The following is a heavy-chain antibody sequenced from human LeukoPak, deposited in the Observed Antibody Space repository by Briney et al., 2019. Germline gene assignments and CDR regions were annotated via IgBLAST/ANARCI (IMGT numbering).Heavy chain of an antibody. V-gene: IGHV3-23*01. J-gene: IGHJ4*02. Sequence: GGTLRLSCAASGFTFSSYGMSWVRKAPGKGLEWVSAISGTGGSTYYADSVKGRFTISRDNFKNTLFLQINRLRAEDTAVYYCAKDRRPKRGYCSGGSCYVPDYFDYWGQGTLVTVSS. CDR3: AKDRRPKRGYCSGGSCYVPDYFDY. CDR1: GFTFSSYG. CDR2: ISGTGGST. D-gene: IGHD2-15*01.